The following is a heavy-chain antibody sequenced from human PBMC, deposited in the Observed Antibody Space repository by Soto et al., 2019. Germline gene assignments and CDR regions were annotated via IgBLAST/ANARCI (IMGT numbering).Heavy chain of an antibody. Sequence: GGSLRLSCAASGFTFSSYGMHWVRQAPGKGLEWVAVIWYDGSNKYYADSVKGRFTISRDNSKNTLYLQMNSLRAEDTAVYYCAREAPFMAARPSYYFDYWGQGTLVAVSS. D-gene: IGHD6-6*01. J-gene: IGHJ4*02. CDR1: GFTFSSYG. CDR2: IWYDGSNK. CDR3: AREAPFMAARPSYYFDY. V-gene: IGHV3-33*01.